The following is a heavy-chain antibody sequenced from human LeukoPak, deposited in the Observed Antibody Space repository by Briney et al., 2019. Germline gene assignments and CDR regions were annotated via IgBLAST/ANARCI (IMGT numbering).Heavy chain of an antibody. D-gene: IGHD3-10*01. V-gene: IGHV3-23*01. J-gene: IGHJ4*02. CDR2: ISGSGDNT. Sequence: GGSLRLSCAASRSTFSNYAMSWVRQAPGKGLEWVSSISGSGDNTYYADSAKGRFTISRDNSRNTVFLQMNRLRPEDTAVYYCVKEAYYGWGSSPTFYFDYWGQGTRVTVSS. CDR3: VKEAYYGWGSSPTFYFDY. CDR1: RSTFSNYA.